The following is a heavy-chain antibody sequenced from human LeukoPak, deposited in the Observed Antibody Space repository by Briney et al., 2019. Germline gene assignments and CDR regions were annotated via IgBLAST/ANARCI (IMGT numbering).Heavy chain of an antibody. D-gene: IGHD1-1*01. CDR3: ARDRSSGTTFYYYYMDV. CDR1: GGTFSSYA. CDR2: IIPIFGTA. Sequence: SVKVSCKASGGTFSSYAISWVRQAPGQGLEWMGGIIPIFGTANYAQKFQGRVTITADESTSTAYMELSSLRSEDTAVYYCARDRSSGTTFYYYYMDVWGKGTTVTVSS. J-gene: IGHJ6*03. V-gene: IGHV1-69*13.